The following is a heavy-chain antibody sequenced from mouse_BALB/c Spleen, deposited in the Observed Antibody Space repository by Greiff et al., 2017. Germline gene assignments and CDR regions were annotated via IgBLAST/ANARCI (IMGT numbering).Heavy chain of an antibody. CDR3: VYYDYDGCAY. D-gene: IGHD2-4*01. Sequence: VHVKQSGPELEKPGASVKISCKASGYSFTGYNMNWVKQSNGKSLEWIGNIDPYYGGTSYNQKFKGKATLTVDKSSSTAYMQLKSLTSEDSAVYYCVYYDYDGCAYWGQGTLVTVSA. CDR2: IDPYYGGT. CDR1: GYSFTGYN. J-gene: IGHJ3*01. V-gene: IGHV1-39*01.